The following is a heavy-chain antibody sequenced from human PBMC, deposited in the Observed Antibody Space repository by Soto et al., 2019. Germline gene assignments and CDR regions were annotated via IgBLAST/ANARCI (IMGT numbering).Heavy chain of an antibody. J-gene: IGHJ6*02. CDR1: GFTFTTYA. CDR2: ISGSGGST. Sequence: EVQLLESGGGLVQPGGSLRLSCAGSGFTFTTYAMTWVRQAPGKGLEWVSAISGSGGSTYYADSVKGRFTISRDNSKNTLFLQMNSLRAEDTAVYYCATRRDASYYYYGMGVWGQGTTATVSS. CDR3: ATRRDASYYYYGMGV. D-gene: IGHD2-2*01. V-gene: IGHV3-23*01.